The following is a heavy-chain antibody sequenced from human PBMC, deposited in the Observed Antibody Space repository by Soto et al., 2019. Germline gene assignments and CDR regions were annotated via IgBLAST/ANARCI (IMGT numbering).Heavy chain of an antibody. CDR2: IKSKADGGTT. CDR1: GFTFNSAW. CDR3: STDPYSGSDQEYDN. D-gene: IGHD1-26*01. J-gene: IGHJ4*02. Sequence: EVQLVESGGGLVKPGGSLRLSCAASGFTFNSAWMDWVRQAPGKGLEWVGRIKSKADGGTTDYAAPVKGRFTISRDDSKDTIFLQMNSLKTEDTGLYFCSTDPYSGSDQEYDNWGQGILVTVSS. V-gene: IGHV3-15*01.